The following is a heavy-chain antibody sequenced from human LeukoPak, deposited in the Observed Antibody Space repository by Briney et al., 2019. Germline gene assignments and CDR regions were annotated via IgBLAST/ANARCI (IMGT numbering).Heavy chain of an antibody. Sequence: GASVKVSCKASGGTFSSYAISWVRQAPGQGLEWMGGIIPIFGTANYAQKFQGRVTITADESTSTAYMELSSLRSEDTAVYYCARSRGYGGSRTIYYYMDVWGKGTTVTISS. CDR2: IIPIFGTA. CDR1: GGTFSSYA. J-gene: IGHJ6*03. CDR3: ARSRGYGGSRTIYYYMDV. D-gene: IGHD3-10*01. V-gene: IGHV1-69*13.